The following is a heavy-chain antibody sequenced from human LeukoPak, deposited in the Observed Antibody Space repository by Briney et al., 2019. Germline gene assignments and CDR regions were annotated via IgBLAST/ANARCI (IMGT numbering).Heavy chain of an antibody. V-gene: IGHV1-2*02. CDR2: INPNRGGK. J-gene: IGHJ4*02. D-gene: IGHD1-20*01. CDR3: AGLPRYNWNEPLDY. CDR1: GYTFTDYY. Sequence: ASVKVSCRASGYTFTDYYMHWVRQAPGQGLEWMGWINPNRGGKKYAQKFQGRVTMTRDTSISTAYMELSRLTYDDTAVYYCAGLPRYNWNEPLDYWGQGTLVTVSS.